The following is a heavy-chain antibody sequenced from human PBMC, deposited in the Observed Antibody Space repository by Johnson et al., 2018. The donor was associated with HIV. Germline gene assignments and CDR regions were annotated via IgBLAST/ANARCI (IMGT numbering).Heavy chain of an antibody. V-gene: IGHV3-48*01. CDR3: ARDRGIAARPFRYAFDI. CDR2: ISSSGSTI. D-gene: IGHD6-6*01. J-gene: IGHJ3*02. CDR1: GFTVSSNY. Sequence: VQLVESGGGLVQPGGSLRLSCAASGFTVSSNYMSWVRQAPGKGLEWVSYISSSGSTIYYADSVKGRFSISRDNSKNTLYLQMNSLRAEDTAVYYCARDRGIAARPFRYAFDIWGQGTMVTVSS.